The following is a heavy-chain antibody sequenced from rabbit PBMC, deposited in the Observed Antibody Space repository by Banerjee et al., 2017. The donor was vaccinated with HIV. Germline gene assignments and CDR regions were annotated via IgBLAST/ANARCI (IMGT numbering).Heavy chain of an antibody. D-gene: IGHD1-1*01. CDR1: GFSFSSSYY. CDR2: IYGGDGST. Sequence: QSLEESGGDLVKPGASLTLTCTASGFSFSSSYYMCWVRQAPGKGLEGSACIYGGDGSTYYASRVNGRSSNSSHNAQNTLYLQLNSLTAAATATYFCARAAAGYVGYYFACWGPCPLVTVS. V-gene: IGHV1S40*01. CDR3: ARAAAGYVGYYFAC. J-gene: IGHJ6*01.